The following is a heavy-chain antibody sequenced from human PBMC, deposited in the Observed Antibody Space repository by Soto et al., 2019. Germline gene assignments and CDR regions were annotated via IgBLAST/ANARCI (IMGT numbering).Heavy chain of an antibody. V-gene: IGHV4-59*01. J-gene: IGHJ6*03. Sequence: SETLSLTCTVSGGSISSYYWIWIRQPPGKGLEWIGYIYYSGSTNYNPSLKSRVTISVDTSKNQFSLKLSSVTAADTAVYYCARAVTIFGVVQSMDVWGKGTTVTVSS. CDR1: GGSISSYY. CDR2: IYYSGST. CDR3: ARAVTIFGVVQSMDV. D-gene: IGHD3-3*01.